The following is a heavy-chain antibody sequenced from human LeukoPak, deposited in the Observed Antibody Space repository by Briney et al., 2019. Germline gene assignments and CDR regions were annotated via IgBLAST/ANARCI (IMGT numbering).Heavy chain of an antibody. J-gene: IGHJ4*02. D-gene: IGHD6-19*01. V-gene: IGHV4-34*01. Sequence: SETLSLTCAVYGGSFSGYYWSWIRRPPGKGLEWIGSIYHSGSSYYNPSLRGRVTISVDTSKNQFSLKLRSVTAADTAVYHCARAETYSSGWYDPFFDYWGQGTLVTVST. CDR3: ARAETYSSGWYDPFFDY. CDR1: GGSFSGYY. CDR2: IYHSGSS.